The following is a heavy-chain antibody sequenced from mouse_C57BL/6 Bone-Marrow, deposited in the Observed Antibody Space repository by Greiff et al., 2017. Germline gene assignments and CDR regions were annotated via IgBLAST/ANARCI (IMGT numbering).Heavy chain of an antibody. Sequence: VQLQQSGPELVKPGASVKISCKASGYAFSSSWMNWVKQRPGKGLEWIGRIYPGDGDTNYNGKFKGKATLTADKSSSTAYMQLSSLTSEDSAVYFCASKDRLVYWGQGTLVTVSA. V-gene: IGHV1-82*01. CDR2: IYPGDGDT. CDR3: ASKDRLVY. CDR1: GYAFSSSW. J-gene: IGHJ3*01.